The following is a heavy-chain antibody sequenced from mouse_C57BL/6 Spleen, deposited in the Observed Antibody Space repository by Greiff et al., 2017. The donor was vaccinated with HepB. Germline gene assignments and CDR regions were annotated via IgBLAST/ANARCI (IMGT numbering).Heavy chain of an antibody. D-gene: IGHD4-1*01. V-gene: IGHV1-50*01. J-gene: IGHJ4*01. Sequence: VQLQQPGAELVKPGASVKLSCKASGYTFTSYWMQWVKQRPGQGLEWIGEIDPSDSYTNYNQKFKGKSTLTVDKSSSTAYMQLSSLTSEDSAVYYCARYAGNAMDYWGQGTSVTVSS. CDR3: ARYAGNAMDY. CDR1: GYTFTSYW. CDR2: IDPSDSYT.